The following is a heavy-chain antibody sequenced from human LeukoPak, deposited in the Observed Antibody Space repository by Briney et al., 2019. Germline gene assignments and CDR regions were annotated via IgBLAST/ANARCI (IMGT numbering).Heavy chain of an antibody. D-gene: IGHD3-16*01. Sequence: PGGSLRLSCAASGFTFSSYSMNWVRQAPGKGLEWVSSISSSSSYIYYADSVKGRFTISRDNAKNSLYLQMNSLRAEDTAVYYCARDGLRNGLPGYYYYYGMDVWGQGTTVTVSS. CDR2: ISSSSSYI. V-gene: IGHV3-21*01. CDR1: GFTFSSYS. CDR3: ARDGLRNGLPGYYYYYGMDV. J-gene: IGHJ6*02.